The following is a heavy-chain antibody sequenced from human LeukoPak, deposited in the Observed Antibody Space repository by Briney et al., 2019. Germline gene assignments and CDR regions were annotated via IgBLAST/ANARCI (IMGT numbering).Heavy chain of an antibody. CDR3: ARDGSTSPYYYYYYGMDV. J-gene: IGHJ6*02. V-gene: IGHV4-34*01. CDR2: INHGGST. D-gene: IGHD2-2*01. Sequence: SETLSLTCAVYGGSFSGYYWSWIRQPPGKGLEWIGEINHGGSTNYNPSLKSRVTISVDTSKNQFSLKLSSVTAADTAVYYCARDGSTSPYYYYYYGMDVWGQGTTVTVSS. CDR1: GGSFSGYY.